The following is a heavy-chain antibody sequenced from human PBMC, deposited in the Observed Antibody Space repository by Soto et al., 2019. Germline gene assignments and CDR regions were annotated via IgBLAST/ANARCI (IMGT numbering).Heavy chain of an antibody. J-gene: IGHJ6*02. CDR1: GFTFSSYA. CDR3: AKGLAVAGPYYYGMDV. CDR2: ISGSGDYT. D-gene: IGHD6-19*01. Sequence: PGGSLRLSCAASGFTFSSYAMTWVRQAPGKGLEWVSSISGSGDYTYYADSVKGRFTISRDNSKNTLYLRMNSLRAEDTAVYYCAKGLAVAGPYYYGMDVWCRVTTFTVSS. V-gene: IGHV3-23*01.